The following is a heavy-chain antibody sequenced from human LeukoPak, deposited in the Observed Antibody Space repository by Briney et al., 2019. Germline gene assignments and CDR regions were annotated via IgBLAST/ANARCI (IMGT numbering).Heavy chain of an antibody. CDR2: IYPGDSDT. V-gene: IGHV5-51*01. CDR1: GYSFTTYW. Sequence: GESRKISCQSSGYSFTTYWIGWVRQMPGKGLEWMGIIYPGDSDTRYSPSFQGQVTISADKSISTAYLQWSSLKASDTAMYYCARSRWRGVSDAFEVWGQGTMVTVSS. D-gene: IGHD3-10*01. CDR3: ARSRWRGVSDAFEV. J-gene: IGHJ3*01.